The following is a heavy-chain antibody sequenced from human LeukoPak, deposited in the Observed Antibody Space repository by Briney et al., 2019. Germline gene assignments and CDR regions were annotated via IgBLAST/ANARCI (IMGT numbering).Heavy chain of an antibody. CDR3: AKEWKGYDPFDY. J-gene: IGHJ4*02. D-gene: IGHD5-18*01. Sequence: PGGSLRLSCAASGFTFSSYAMSWVRQAPGKGLEWVSGISDSGGSTFYADSVKGRFTISRDNSKNTLYLQMNSLRAEDTAVYYCAKEWKGYDPFDYWGQGTLVTVSS. V-gene: IGHV3-23*01. CDR1: GFTFSSYA. CDR2: ISDSGGST.